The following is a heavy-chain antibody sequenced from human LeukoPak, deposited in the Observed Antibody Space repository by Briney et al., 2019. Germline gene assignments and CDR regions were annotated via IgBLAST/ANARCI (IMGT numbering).Heavy chain of an antibody. Sequence: GGSLRLSCSASGFTFSSNAMSWVRQAPGKGLEWVSGISGSGGSTYYADSVKGRFTISRDNSKNTLYLQMSSLRAEDTALYYCAKYLYSVSYYGMDVWGQGTTVTVSS. CDR2: ISGSGGST. D-gene: IGHD2-15*01. V-gene: IGHV3-23*01. J-gene: IGHJ6*02. CDR1: GFTFSSNA. CDR3: AKYLYSVSYYGMDV.